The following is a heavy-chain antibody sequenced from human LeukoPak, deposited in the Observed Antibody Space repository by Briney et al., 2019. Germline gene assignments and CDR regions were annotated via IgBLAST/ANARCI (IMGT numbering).Heavy chain of an antibody. V-gene: IGHV3-48*04. CDR2: ISSSSSTI. CDR1: GFTFSGSA. D-gene: IGHD6-19*01. Sequence: GGSLRLSCAASGFTFSGSAMHWVRQAPGKGLEWVSYISSSSSTIYYADTVKGRFTISRDNAKNSLYLQMNSLRAEDTAVYYCARDQYSSGWDVNFDYWGQGTLVTVSS. J-gene: IGHJ4*02. CDR3: ARDQYSSGWDVNFDY.